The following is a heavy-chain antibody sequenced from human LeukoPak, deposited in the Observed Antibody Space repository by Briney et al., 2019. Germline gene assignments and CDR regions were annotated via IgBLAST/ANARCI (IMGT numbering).Heavy chain of an antibody. D-gene: IGHD1-14*01. CDR3: ASQPERKYYYYGMDV. J-gene: IGHJ6*02. CDR2: ISSSSSTI. Sequence: PGGSLRLSCAASGFTFSSYSMNWVRQAPGKGLEWVSYISSSSSTIYYADSVKGRFTISRDNAKNSLYLQMNSLRAEDTAVYYCASQPERKYYYYGMDVWGQGTTVTVSS. CDR1: GFTFSSYS. V-gene: IGHV3-48*01.